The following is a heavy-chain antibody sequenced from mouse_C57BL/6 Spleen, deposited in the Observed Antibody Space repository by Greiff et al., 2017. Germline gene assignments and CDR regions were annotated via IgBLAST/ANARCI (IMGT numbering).Heavy chain of an antibody. Sequence: LMESGPGLVKPSQSLSLTCSVTGYSITSGYYWNWIRQFPGNKLEWMGYISYDGSNNYNPSLKNRISITRDTSKNQFFLKLNSVTTEDTATYYCARDLGYGSSFDDWGQGTTLTVSS. CDR2: ISYDGSN. CDR3: ARDLGYGSSFDD. CDR1: GYSITSGYY. V-gene: IGHV3-6*01. D-gene: IGHD1-1*01. J-gene: IGHJ2*01.